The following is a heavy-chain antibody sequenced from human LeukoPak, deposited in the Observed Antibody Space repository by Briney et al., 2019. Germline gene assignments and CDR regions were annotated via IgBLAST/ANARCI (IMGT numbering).Heavy chain of an antibody. CDR1: GYTFTSYG. Sequence: ASVKASCKASGYTFTSYGISWVRQAPGQGLEWVGWISAYNGNTNYAQKLQGRVTMTTDTSTSTAYMELRSLRSDDTAVYYCARVGIAAAGTPQGGSSYWGQGTLVTVSS. D-gene: IGHD6-13*01. J-gene: IGHJ4*02. CDR3: ARVGIAAAGTPQGGSSY. V-gene: IGHV1-18*01. CDR2: ISAYNGNT.